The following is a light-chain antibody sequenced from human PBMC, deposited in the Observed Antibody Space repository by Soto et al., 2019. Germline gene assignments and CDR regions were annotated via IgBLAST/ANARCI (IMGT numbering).Light chain of an antibody. CDR3: AAWDDSLNGYV. V-gene: IGLV1-44*01. J-gene: IGLJ1*01. CDR2: SNN. CDR1: SSNIGSNT. Sequence: QSVLTQPPSASGTPVQRVTISCSGSSSNIGSNTVNWYQQLPGTAHKFLIYSNNQRPSGVPDRFSGSKSGTSASLAISGLQSEDEADYYCAAWDDSLNGYVFGTGTKVTVL.